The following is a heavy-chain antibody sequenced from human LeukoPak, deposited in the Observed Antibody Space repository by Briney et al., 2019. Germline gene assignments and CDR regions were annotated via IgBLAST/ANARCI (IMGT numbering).Heavy chain of an antibody. CDR2: IYYSGST. D-gene: IGHD6-13*01. Sequence: SETLSLTCTVSGGSISSYYWSWIRQPPGKGLEWIGYIYYSGSTNYNPSLKSRVTISVDTSKNQFSLKLSSVTAADTAVYYCARQGSSWYDAFDIWGQGTMVTVSS. J-gene: IGHJ3*02. CDR1: GGSISSYY. V-gene: IGHV4-59*01. CDR3: ARQGSSWYDAFDI.